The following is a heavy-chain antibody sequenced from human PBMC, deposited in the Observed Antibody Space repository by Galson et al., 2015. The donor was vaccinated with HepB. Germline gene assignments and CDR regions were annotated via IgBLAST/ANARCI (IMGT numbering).Heavy chain of an antibody. D-gene: IGHD3-22*01. J-gene: IGHJ4*02. Sequence: QSGAEVKKPGESLRISCQGSGYSFTSYWISWVRQMPGKGLEWMGRIDPSDSYTKYSPSFQGHVTISADKSISTAYLQWSSLKASDSAMYYCARSITMIVVAPGYWGQGSLVTVSS. V-gene: IGHV5-10-1*01. CDR2: IDPSDSYT. CDR3: ARSITMIVVAPGY. CDR1: GYSFTSYW.